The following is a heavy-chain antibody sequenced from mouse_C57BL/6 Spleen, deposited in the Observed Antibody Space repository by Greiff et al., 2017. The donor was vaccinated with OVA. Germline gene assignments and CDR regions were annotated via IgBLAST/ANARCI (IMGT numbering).Heavy chain of an antibody. CDR1: GYAFTNYL. CDR2: INPGSGGP. Sequence: QVQLQQSGAELVRPGTSVKVSCKASGYAFTNYLIEWVKQRPGQGLEWIGVINPGSGGPNYNEKFKGKATLTADKSSSTAYMQLSSLTSEDSAVYFCARRGGNDAMDYWGQGTSVTVSS. J-gene: IGHJ4*01. D-gene: IGHD2-1*01. CDR3: ARRGGNDAMDY. V-gene: IGHV1-54*01.